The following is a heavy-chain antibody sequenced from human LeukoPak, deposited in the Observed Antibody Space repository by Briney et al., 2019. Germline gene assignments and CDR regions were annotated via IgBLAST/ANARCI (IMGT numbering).Heavy chain of an antibody. CDR3: ARDIDGGNGFDY. J-gene: IGHJ4*02. V-gene: IGHV4-59*01. D-gene: IGHD4-23*01. CDR1: GGSISSYY. CDR2: IYHSGST. Sequence: SETLSLTCTVSGGSISSYYWSWIRQPPGKGLEWIGYIYHSGSTNYNPSLKSRVTISVDTSKNQFSLKLSSVTAADTAVYYCARDIDGGNGFDYWGQGTLVTVSS.